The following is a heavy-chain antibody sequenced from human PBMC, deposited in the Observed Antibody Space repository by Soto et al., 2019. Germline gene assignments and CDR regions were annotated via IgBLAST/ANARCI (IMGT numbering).Heavy chain of an antibody. V-gene: IGHV3-7*03. CDR3: WRPQYLGTRFDP. D-gene: IGHD3-16*01. CDR2: IKEDGIQT. CDR1: GFTFSNYG. Sequence: GGSLRLSGAASGFTFSNYGISWVRQAPWKGLEWVANIKEDGIQTNYVDSVKGRFTISRDNAKNSLYLQMSSLGVDDTAVYYCWRPQYLGTRFDPLDHGTLVTVSS. J-gene: IGHJ5*02.